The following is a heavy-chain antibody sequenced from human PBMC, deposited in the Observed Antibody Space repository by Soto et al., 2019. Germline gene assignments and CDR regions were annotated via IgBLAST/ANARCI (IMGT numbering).Heavy chain of an antibody. V-gene: IGHV4-59*01. CDR2: VYYSGST. Sequence: PSETLSLTCTLSGGSISGYYWSWIRQPPGKGLEWIGYVYYSGSTKYNPSLESRVTISVDMSNNQFSPMLTSVTAVDTAVYYCAKYRRTDAEGYRLDFWGQGTLVTVSS. CDR1: GGSISGYY. D-gene: IGHD5-12*01. J-gene: IGHJ4*02. CDR3: AKYRRTDAEGYRLDF.